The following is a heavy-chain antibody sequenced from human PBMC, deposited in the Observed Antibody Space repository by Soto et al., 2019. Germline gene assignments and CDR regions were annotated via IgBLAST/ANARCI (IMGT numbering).Heavy chain of an antibody. V-gene: IGHV1-69*01. Sequence: QVQLVQSGAEVKKPGSSVKVSCKASGGTFSSYAISWVRQAPGQGLEWMGGIIPIFGTANYAQKFQGRVTITADESTSTAYMELSSLRSEDTDVYYCARGVAIKAGYYYSGMDVWGQGTTVTVSS. CDR3: ARGVAIKAGYYYSGMDV. D-gene: IGHD2-15*01. J-gene: IGHJ6*02. CDR2: IIPIFGTA. CDR1: GGTFSSYA.